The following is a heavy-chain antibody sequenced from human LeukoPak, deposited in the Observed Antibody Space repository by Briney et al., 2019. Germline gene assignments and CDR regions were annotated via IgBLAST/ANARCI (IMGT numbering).Heavy chain of an antibody. V-gene: IGHV4-34*01. D-gene: IGHD1-7*01. CDR2: INHSGST. CDR1: GGSFSGYY. Sequence: SETLSLTCAVYGGSFSGYYWSWIRQPPGKGLEWIGEINHSGSTNYNPSLKSRVTISVDTSKNQFSLRLSSVTAADTAVYYCARDSELELIGWFDPWDQGTLVTVSS. J-gene: IGHJ5*02. CDR3: ARDSELELIGWFDP.